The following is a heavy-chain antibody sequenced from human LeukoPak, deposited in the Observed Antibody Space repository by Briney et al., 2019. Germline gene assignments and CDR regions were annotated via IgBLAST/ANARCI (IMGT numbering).Heavy chain of an antibody. D-gene: IGHD1-1*01. CDR1: GFTFSSYG. J-gene: IGHJ6*04. Sequence: PGRSLRLSCAASGFTFSSYGMHWVRQAPGKGLEWVAVISYDGSNKYYADSVKGRFTISRDNSKNTLYLQMNSLRAEDTAVYYCVKDLFWNDVEYYYYYGMDVWGKGTTVTVSS. CDR3: VKDLFWNDVEYYYYYGMDV. CDR2: ISYDGSNK. V-gene: IGHV3-30*18.